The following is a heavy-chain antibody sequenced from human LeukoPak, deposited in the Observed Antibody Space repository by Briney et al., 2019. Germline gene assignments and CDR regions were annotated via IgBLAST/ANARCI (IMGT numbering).Heavy chain of an antibody. CDR2: IYYSGST. J-gene: IGHJ4*02. V-gene: IGHV4-59*12. Sequence: SETLSLTCTVSGGSISSYYWSWIRQPPGKGLEWIGYIYYSGSTNYNPSLKSRVTISVDTSKNEFSLKLSSVTAADTAVYFCATGESLDYWGQGTLVTVSS. D-gene: IGHD1-14*01. CDR1: GGSISSYY. CDR3: ATGESLDY.